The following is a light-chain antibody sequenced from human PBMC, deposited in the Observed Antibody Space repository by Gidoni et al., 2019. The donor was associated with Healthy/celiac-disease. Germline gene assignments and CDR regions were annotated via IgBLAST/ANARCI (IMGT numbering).Light chain of an antibody. CDR2: DAS. J-gene: IGKJ5*01. V-gene: IGKV3-11*01. Sequence: EIALTQSPATLTLSPGERATLSCRARQSVRIYLAGYLQKPGQDPRLLSYDASNRATVIPARFSGSGAGTDFTLSLSRLEPEDFAVYYCQQRSNWLITFGQGTRLEIK. CDR1: QSVRIY. CDR3: QQRSNWLIT.